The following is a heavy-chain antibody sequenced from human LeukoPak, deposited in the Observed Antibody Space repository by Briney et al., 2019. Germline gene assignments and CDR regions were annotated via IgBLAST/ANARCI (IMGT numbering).Heavy chain of an antibody. V-gene: IGHV1-69*05. D-gene: IGHD2/OR15-2a*01. CDR2: IIPIFGTA. CDR3: ARFGPYLEPGPFDY. Sequence: ASVKVSCKASGGTFSSYAISWVRQAPGQGLEWMGGIIPIFGTANYAQKFQGRVTITTDESTSTAYMELSSLRSEDTAVYYCARFGPYLEPGPFDYWGQGTLVSVSS. CDR1: GGTFSSYA. J-gene: IGHJ4*02.